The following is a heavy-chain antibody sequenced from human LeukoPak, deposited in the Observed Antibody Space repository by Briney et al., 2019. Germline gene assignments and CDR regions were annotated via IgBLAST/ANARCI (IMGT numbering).Heavy chain of an antibody. CDR3: AIREDFNWNYFDY. CDR2: IKQDGSEK. V-gene: IGHV3-7*01. J-gene: IGHJ4*02. CDR1: GFTFSSSY. D-gene: IGHD5-24*01. Sequence: GGSLRLSCAVSGFTFSSSYMNWVRQAPGKGLEWVANIKQDGSEKYYVDSVKGRFTISRDNAQNSLYLQMNSLRAEDTAVYYCAIREDFNWNYFDYWGQGALVTVSS.